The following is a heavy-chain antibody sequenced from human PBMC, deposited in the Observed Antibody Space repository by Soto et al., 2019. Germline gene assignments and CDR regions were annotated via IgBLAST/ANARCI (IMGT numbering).Heavy chain of an antibody. D-gene: IGHD3-10*01. CDR3: ARALQFYGSGTPYDY. CDR2: IYTGGET. V-gene: IGHV3-53*02. CDR1: GFTVSDNY. J-gene: IGHJ4*02. Sequence: EVQLVETGGGLIQPGGSLTLSCAASGFTVSDNYLSWVRQAPGKGLEWVAIIYTGGETRYPDSTRGRFIVSRDSSKNMLYLQMNNLRGEDTAVYYCARALQFYGSGTPYDYWGQGTLVSFSS.